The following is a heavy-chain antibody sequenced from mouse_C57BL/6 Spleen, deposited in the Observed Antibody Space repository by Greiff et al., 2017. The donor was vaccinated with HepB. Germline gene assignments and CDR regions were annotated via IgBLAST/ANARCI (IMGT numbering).Heavy chain of an antibody. Sequence: QVQLQQPGAELVKPGASVKMSCKASGYTFTSYWITWVKQRPGQGLEWIGDIYPGSGSTTYNEKFKSKATLTVDTSSSTAYMQLRSLTSEDSAVYYCARGGYDYDGTGDVWGTGTTVTVSS. J-gene: IGHJ1*03. V-gene: IGHV1-55*01. D-gene: IGHD2-4*01. CDR3: ARGGYDYDGTGDV. CDR2: IYPGSGST. CDR1: GYTFTSYW.